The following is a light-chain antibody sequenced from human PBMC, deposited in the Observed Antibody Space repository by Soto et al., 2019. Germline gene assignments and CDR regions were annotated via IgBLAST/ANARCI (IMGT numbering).Light chain of an antibody. Sequence: EIVMTQSPATLSVSPGERATLSCRASQSVGSNLAWYQQKPGQAPRLLIYGASTRATGIADRCSGSGSGRDFTLTFGSLQSEDFAMYYCQHYNNWPPDRTFGHGTQVEIK. CDR3: QHYNNWPPDRT. CDR2: GAS. CDR1: QSVGSN. V-gene: IGKV3-15*01. J-gene: IGKJ1*01.